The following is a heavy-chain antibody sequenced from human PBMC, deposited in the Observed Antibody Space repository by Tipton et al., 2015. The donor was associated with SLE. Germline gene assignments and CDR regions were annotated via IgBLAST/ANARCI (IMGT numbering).Heavy chain of an antibody. D-gene: IGHD5-18*01. Sequence: LRLSCAASGFTFSDYYMSWIRQPPGKGLEWIGEINHSGSTNYNPSLKSRVTISLDTSKNQFSLKLSSVTAADTAVYYCARGPQRGYSYGPDYWGQGTLVTVSS. CDR3: ARGPQRGYSYGPDY. CDR1: GFTFSDYY. V-gene: IGHV4-34*01. CDR2: INHSGST. J-gene: IGHJ4*02.